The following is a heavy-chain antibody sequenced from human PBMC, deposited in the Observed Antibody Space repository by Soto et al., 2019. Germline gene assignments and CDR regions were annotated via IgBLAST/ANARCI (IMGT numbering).Heavy chain of an antibody. CDR2: ILYDGSKE. CDR1: GFSFNTYV. CDR3: AKGLALMADH. V-gene: IGHV3-30*18. J-gene: IGHJ4*02. D-gene: IGHD2-21*01. Sequence: PGGSLRLYCRDSGFSFNTYVMDWVRQAPGKGLEWVARILYDGSKEDYADPVKGRFTISRDNSKNTLYLQMDRLRVEDTAVYFCAKGLALMADHWGQGT.